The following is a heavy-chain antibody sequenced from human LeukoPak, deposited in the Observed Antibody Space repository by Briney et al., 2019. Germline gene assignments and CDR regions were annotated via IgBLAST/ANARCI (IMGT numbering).Heavy chain of an antibody. V-gene: IGHV3-23*01. D-gene: IGHD3-22*01. J-gene: IGHJ5*02. CDR2: ISGSGGST. CDR1: GFTFSSYA. CDR3: AKDLDHYDSGWFDP. Sequence: GGSLRLSCAASGFTFSSYAMSWVRQAPGKGLEWVSAISGSGGSTYYADSVKGRFTISRDNSKNTLYLQMNSLRAKDTAVYYCAKDLDHYDSGWFDPWGQGTLVTVSS.